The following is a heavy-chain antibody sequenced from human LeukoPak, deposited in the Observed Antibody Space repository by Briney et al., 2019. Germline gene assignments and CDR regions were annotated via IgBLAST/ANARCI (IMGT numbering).Heavy chain of an antibody. D-gene: IGHD6-13*01. V-gene: IGHV3-23*01. J-gene: IGHJ3*02. CDR2: ISGSGGST. CDR1: GFTFSSYA. CDR3: AKSSSSWDLSDAFDT. Sequence: PGGSLRLSCAASGFTFSSYAMSWVRQAPGKGLEWVSAISGSGGSTYYADSVKGRFTISRDNSKNTLYLQMNSLRAEDTAVYYCAKSSSSWDLSDAFDTWGQGTMVTVSS.